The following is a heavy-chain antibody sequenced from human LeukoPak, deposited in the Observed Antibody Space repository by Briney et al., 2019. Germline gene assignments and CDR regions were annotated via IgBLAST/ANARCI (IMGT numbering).Heavy chain of an antibody. J-gene: IGHJ4*02. D-gene: IGHD1-14*01. CDR2: IYPANSDT. V-gene: IGHV5-51*01. CDR3: ARDFSGEPPYFES. CDR1: GYTFTDYW. Sequence: GESLKISCKASGYTFTDYWIGWVRQLPGKSLEWMGIIYPANSDTRYSPSFQGQVTISADKSINTAYLLWSSLKASDTAIYYCARDFSGEPPYFESWGQGTLVTVSS.